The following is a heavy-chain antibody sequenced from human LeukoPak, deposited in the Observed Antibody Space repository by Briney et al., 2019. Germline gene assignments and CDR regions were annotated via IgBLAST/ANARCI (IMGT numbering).Heavy chain of an antibody. CDR2: IKSKTDGGTT. V-gene: IGHV3-15*01. Sequence: GGSLRLSCAASGFTFSNAWMSWVRQAPGKGLEWVGRIKSKTDGGTTDYAAPVKGRFTISRDDSKNTLYLQMNSLKTEDTAVYYCTTHATYYDILTGYYSANYWGQGTLVTVSS. CDR1: GFTFSNAW. CDR3: TTHATYYDILTGYYSANY. J-gene: IGHJ4*02. D-gene: IGHD3-9*01.